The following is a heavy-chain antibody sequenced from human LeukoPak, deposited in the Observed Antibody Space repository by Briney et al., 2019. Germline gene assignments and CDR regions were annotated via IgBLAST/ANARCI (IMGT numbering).Heavy chain of an antibody. J-gene: IGHJ4*02. CDR3: ARVLPYSSGWGVDY. D-gene: IGHD6-19*01. CDR1: GGSIRSYY. V-gene: IGHV4-59*01. CDR2: IYYSGST. Sequence: SETLSPTCTVSGGSIRSYYWSWIRQPPGKGLEWIGYIYYSGSTNYNPSLKSRVTISVDTSRNQFSLNVSSVTAADTAVYYCARVLPYSSGWGVDYWGQGTLVTVSS.